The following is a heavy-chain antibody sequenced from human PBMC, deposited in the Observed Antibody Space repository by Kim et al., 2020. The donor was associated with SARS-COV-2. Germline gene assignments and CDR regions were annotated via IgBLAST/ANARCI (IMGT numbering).Heavy chain of an antibody. CDR2: MNPNSGNT. Sequence: ASVKVSCKASGYTFTSYDINWVRQATGQGLEWMGWMNPNSGNTGYAQKFQGRVTMTRNTSISTAYMELSSLRSEDTAVYYCARGGLFGVVLKDNWFDPWGQGTLVTVSS. CDR3: ARGGLFGVVLKDNWFDP. D-gene: IGHD3-3*01. V-gene: IGHV1-8*01. J-gene: IGHJ5*02. CDR1: GYTFTSYD.